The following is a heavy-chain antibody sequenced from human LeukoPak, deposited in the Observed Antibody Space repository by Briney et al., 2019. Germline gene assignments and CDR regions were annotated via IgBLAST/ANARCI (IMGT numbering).Heavy chain of an antibody. CDR1: GGTFSSYA. CDR2: IIPILGIA. V-gene: IGHV1-69*04. Sequence: SVKVSCKASGGTFSSYAISWVRQAPGQGLEWMGRIIPILGIANYAQKFQGRVTITADKSTSTAYMELSSLRSEDTAVYYCAGGHCSGGSCYYGMDVWGQGTTVTVSS. J-gene: IGHJ6*02. D-gene: IGHD2-15*01. CDR3: AGGHCSGGSCYYGMDV.